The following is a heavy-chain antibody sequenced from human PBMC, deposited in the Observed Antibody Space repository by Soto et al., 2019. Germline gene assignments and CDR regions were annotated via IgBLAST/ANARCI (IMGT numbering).Heavy chain of an antibody. CDR2: ISAYNGNT. CDR3: AREEKLLWFGEDMDAFDI. D-gene: IGHD3-10*01. CDR1: GYTFTSYG. J-gene: IGHJ3*02. V-gene: IGHV1-18*01. Sequence: VQLVQSGAEVKKPGASVKVSCKASGYTFTSYGISWVRQAPGQGLEWMGWISAYNGNTNYAQKLQGRVTMTTDTSTSTAYMELRSLRSDDTAVYYCAREEKLLWFGEDMDAFDIWGQGTMVTVSS.